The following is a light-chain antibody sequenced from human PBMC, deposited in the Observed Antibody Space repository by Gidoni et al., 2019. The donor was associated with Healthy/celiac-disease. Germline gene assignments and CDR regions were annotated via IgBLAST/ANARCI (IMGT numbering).Light chain of an antibody. CDR2: GAS. V-gene: IGKV3-15*01. CDR3: QQYNGRPPLT. Sequence: EIVMTQSPATLSVSPGERATLSCRASQSVSSNFAWYQQKPGQAPRLLIYGASTRAAGIPARFSGGGSGTEFTLTISSLQSEDFAVYYCQQYNGRPPLTFGGGTKVEIK. J-gene: IGKJ4*01. CDR1: QSVSSN.